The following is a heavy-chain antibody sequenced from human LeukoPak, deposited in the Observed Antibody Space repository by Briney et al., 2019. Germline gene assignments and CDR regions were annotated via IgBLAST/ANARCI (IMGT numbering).Heavy chain of an antibody. V-gene: IGHV1-8*01. CDR1: GYTFTSSD. CDR3: ARGRPGLASAGTYDF. Sequence: GASVKVSCKASGYTFTSSDINWVRQAPGQGLEWMGWMNPNSGKTGYARKFQGRVTMTKNTSISTAYMEVSSLGYEDTAIYYCARGRPGLASAGTYDFWGQGTLITVSP. CDR2: MNPNSGKT. J-gene: IGHJ4*02. D-gene: IGHD6-13*01.